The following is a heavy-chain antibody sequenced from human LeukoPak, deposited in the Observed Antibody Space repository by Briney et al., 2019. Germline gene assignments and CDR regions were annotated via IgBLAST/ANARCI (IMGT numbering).Heavy chain of an antibody. CDR2: ISGSGGST. Sequence: PGGSLRLSCAASGFTFSSYAMSWVRQAPGKGLEWVSGISGSGGSTYYADSVKGRFTISRDTSKNTLYLQMNSPRAEDTAVYYCAKDGSGEGQFDYWGQGTLVTVSS. V-gene: IGHV3-23*01. D-gene: IGHD2-15*01. CDR3: AKDGSGEGQFDY. CDR1: GFTFSSYA. J-gene: IGHJ4*02.